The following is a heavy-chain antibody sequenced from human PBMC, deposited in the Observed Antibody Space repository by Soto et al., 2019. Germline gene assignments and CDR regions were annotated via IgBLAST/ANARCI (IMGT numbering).Heavy chain of an antibody. V-gene: IGHV3-23*01. CDR3: AREDTAMDAFDI. D-gene: IGHD5-18*01. Sequence: VGSLRLSCAASGFTFSSYAMSWVRQAPGKGLEWVSAISGSGGSTYYADSVKGRFTISRDNAKNSLYLQMNSLRAEDTAVYYCAREDTAMDAFDIRGQGTMVTVSS. CDR1: GFTFSSYA. J-gene: IGHJ3*02. CDR2: ISGSGGST.